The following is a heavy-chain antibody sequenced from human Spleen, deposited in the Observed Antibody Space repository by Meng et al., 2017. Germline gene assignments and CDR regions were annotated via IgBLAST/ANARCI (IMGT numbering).Heavy chain of an antibody. CDR3: AVGETEGGSSLDY. V-gene: IGHV1-2*02. D-gene: IGHD3-16*01. CDR1: GYNFPDYY. Sequence: ASVKVSCKPSGYNFPDYYIHWVRQAPGQGLEWMGWINPYNGATNYAQKFQGRVTVIRDSSISTVYMEVSWLRSDDTAVYYCAVGETEGGSSLDYWGQGTLVTVSS. CDR2: INPYNGAT. J-gene: IGHJ4*02.